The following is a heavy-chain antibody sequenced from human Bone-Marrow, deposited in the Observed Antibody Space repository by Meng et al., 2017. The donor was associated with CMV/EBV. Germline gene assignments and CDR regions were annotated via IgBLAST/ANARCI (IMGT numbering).Heavy chain of an antibody. CDR1: GFTFSSFA. V-gene: IGHV3-23*01. D-gene: IGHD2-15*01. CDR2: VSGSGGAT. Sequence: GGSLRLSCAASGFTFSSFAMNWVRQAPGKGLEWVSVVSGSGGATFYRDSVEGRLTISRDNSRNTVYLHMNGLRGEDTVIYCCAKSGRRRRLVGYHLDDWGQGKRVTGSS. J-gene: IGHJ4*01. CDR3: AKSGRRRRLVGYHLDD.